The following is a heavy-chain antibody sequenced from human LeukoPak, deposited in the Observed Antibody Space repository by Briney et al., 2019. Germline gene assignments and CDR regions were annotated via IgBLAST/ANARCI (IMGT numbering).Heavy chain of an antibody. CDR3: ARATDGYSYGFNFDWFDP. V-gene: IGHV4-4*07. D-gene: IGHD5-18*01. CDR2: IYTSGST. CDR1: GVSISSYY. Sequence: SETLSLTCTVSGVSISSYYWSWIRQPAGKGLEWIGRIYTSGSTNYNPSLKSRVTMSVDTSKNQFSLKLSSVTAADTAVYYCARATDGYSYGFNFDWFDPWGQGTLVTVSS. J-gene: IGHJ5*02.